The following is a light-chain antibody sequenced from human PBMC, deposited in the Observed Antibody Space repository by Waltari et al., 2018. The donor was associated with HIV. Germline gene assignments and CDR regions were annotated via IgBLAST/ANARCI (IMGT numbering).Light chain of an antibody. CDR3: QQYDNYPYT. Sequence: DIQMTQSPSTLSASVGDRVNITCRASKSISSWLAWYQQKPGKAPKLLIYKASSLQTEAPSTFSGSGSGTEFTLTISSLQPDDFATYYCQQYDNYPYTFGQGTKLEIK. CDR1: KSISSW. V-gene: IGKV1-5*03. J-gene: IGKJ2*01. CDR2: KAS.